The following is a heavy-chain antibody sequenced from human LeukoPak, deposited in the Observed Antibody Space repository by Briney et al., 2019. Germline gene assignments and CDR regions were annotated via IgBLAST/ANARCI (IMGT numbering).Heavy chain of an antibody. CDR3: ARDGQAAAGIYYYYGMDV. Sequence: ASVKVSCKASGGTFSSYAISWVRQAPGQGLEWMGWISAYNGNTNYAQKLQGRVTMTTDTSTSTAYMELRSLRSDDTAVYYCARDGQAAAGIYYYYGMDVWGQGTTVTVSS. CDR2: ISAYNGNT. V-gene: IGHV1-18*01. CDR1: GGTFSSYA. J-gene: IGHJ6*02. D-gene: IGHD6-13*01.